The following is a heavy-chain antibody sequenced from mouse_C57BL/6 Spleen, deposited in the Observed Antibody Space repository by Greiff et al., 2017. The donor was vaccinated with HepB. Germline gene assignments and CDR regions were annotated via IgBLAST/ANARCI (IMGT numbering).Heavy chain of an antibody. CDR2: IYPSDSET. Sequence: VQLQQPGAELVRPGSSVKLSCKASGYTFTSYWMDWVKQRPGQGLEWIGNIYPSDSETHYNQKFKDKATLTVDKSSSTAYMQLSSLTSEDSAVYYCARSNWDKGVDYWGQGTTLTVSS. J-gene: IGHJ2*01. D-gene: IGHD4-1*01. CDR3: ARSNWDKGVDY. V-gene: IGHV1-61*01. CDR1: GYTFTSYW.